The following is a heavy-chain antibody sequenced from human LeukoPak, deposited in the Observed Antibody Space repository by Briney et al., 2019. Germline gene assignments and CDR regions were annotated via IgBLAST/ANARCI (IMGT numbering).Heavy chain of an antibody. V-gene: IGHV1-2*02. CDR3: ARDHDYGPDY. CDR2: IKPDSGAT. D-gene: IGHD4/OR15-4a*01. J-gene: IGHJ4*02. CDR1: GYTFTVHY. Sequence: ASVKVSCKASGYTFTVHYMHWLRQAPGQGLEWTGWIKPDSGATNFAQNFQGRVTMTSDTSINTAYMELSSLTSDDTAMYYCARDHDYGPDYWGQGTLVTVSA.